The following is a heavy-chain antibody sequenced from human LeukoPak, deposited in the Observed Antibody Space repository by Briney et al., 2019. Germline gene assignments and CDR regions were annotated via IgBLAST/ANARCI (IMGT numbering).Heavy chain of an antibody. CDR3: ARDQTTRGPY. CDR2: ISSSSSYI. CDR1: GFSFSSYS. Sequence: PGGSLRLSCAASGFSFSSYSMNWVRQAPGKGLEWVSSISSSSSYIYYADSVKGRFTISRDNAKNSLYLQMNSLRAEDTAVYYCARDQTTRGPYWGQGTLVTVSS. V-gene: IGHV3-21*01. D-gene: IGHD4-11*01. J-gene: IGHJ4*02.